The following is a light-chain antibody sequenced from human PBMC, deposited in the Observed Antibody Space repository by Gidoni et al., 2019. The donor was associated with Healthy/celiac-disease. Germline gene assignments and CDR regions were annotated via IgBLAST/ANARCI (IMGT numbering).Light chain of an antibody. J-gene: IGKJ4*01. CDR2: GAS. V-gene: IGKV3-15*01. Sequence: ILLTQSPATLSVSPGERATLSCRASQSVSSNLAWYQQKPGQAPRILIYGASTRATGIPARFSGSGSGTEFTLTISSLQSEDFAVYYCQQYNNWPPLTFGGGTKVEIK. CDR3: QQYNNWPPLT. CDR1: QSVSSN.